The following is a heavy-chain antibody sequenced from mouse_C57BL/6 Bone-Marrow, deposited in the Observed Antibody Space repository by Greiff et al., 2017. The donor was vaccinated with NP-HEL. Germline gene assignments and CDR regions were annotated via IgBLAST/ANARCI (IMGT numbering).Heavy chain of an antibody. Sequence: VQRVESGAELMKPGASVKLSCKATGYTFTGYWIEWVKQRPGHGLEWIGEILPGSCSTNYNEKFKGKATFTADTSSNTAYMQLSSLTTEDSAIYYCARWRAWFAYWGQGTLVTVSA. CDR3: ARWRAWFAY. J-gene: IGHJ3*01. CDR2: ILPGSCST. CDR1: GYTFTGYW. V-gene: IGHV1-9*01.